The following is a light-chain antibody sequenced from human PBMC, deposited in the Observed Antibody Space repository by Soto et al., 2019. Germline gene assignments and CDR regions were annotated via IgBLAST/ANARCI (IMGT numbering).Light chain of an antibody. CDR3: NSYTTTRSWV. V-gene: IGLV2-14*01. J-gene: IGLJ3*02. CDR1: SSDIGGYNY. Sequence: QSVLTQPASVSGSPGQSITISCTGTSSDIGGYNYVSWYQQHPGKAPKLIIYEVTNRPSGVSNRFSGSKSGNTASLTISGLQAEDEADYYCNSYTTTRSWVLGGGTKLTVL. CDR2: EVT.